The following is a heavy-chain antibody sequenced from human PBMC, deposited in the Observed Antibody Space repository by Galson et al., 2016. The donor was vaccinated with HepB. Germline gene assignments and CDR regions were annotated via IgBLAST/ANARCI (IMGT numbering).Heavy chain of an antibody. CDR2: IYYSGTT. D-gene: IGHD6-19*01. CDR3: ARDPLSVAGPYFDY. V-gene: IGHV4-59*01. Sequence: SETLSLTCTVSGGSISSFYWSWIRQPPGKGLEWIGYIYYSGTTSYNPSLKSRVTISVDTSKNQFSLKLSSVTAADTAVYFCARDPLSVAGPYFDYWGQGILVTVSS. J-gene: IGHJ4*02. CDR1: GGSISSFY.